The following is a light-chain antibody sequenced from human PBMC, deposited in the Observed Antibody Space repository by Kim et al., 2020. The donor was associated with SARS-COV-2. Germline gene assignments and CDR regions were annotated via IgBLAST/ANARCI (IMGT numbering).Light chain of an antibody. Sequence: NFMLTHAHSVSGSPGKTVIIPCTRSSGSISSDFVQWFQQRPGTSPTTVIYEDHARPSVVPDRFPGFVDSSSKSASLTISGLKAEDEADYYCQSFHNNTWVFGGGTKVTVL. CDR2: EDH. V-gene: IGLV6-57*01. CDR1: SGSISSDF. J-gene: IGLJ3*02. CDR3: QSFHNNTWV.